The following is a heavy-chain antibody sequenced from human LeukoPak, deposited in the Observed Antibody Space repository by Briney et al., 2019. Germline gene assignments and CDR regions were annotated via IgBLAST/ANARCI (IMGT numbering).Heavy chain of an antibody. CDR3: ARRRQGYGMDV. Sequence: GGCLRLSCAGSGWTFSSYWMHWVRQAPGKGLVWVSRINIDLSITTYADSLKGRFTISGDNNKNTLYMQMNSLRAEDTAVYYCARRRQGYGMDVWGQGTTVTVSS. J-gene: IGHJ6*02. CDR2: INIDLSIT. CDR1: GWTFSSYW. V-gene: IGHV3-74*01.